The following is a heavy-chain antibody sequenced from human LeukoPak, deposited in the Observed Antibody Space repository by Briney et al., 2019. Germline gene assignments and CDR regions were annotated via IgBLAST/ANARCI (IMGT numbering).Heavy chain of an antibody. CDR3: AKGLLLDYYYGVDV. CDR1: GFSFSSYP. V-gene: IGHV3-23*01. CDR2: FRNSGGTT. Sequence: GGSLRLSCAASGFSFSSYPMSWVRQGPGRGLEGVSTFRNSGGTTYYEDSVKGRFTVSRDNSQNTLYLQMNSLRAEDTALYYCAKGLLLDYYYGVDVWGQGTTVTVSS. D-gene: IGHD2-8*02. J-gene: IGHJ6*02.